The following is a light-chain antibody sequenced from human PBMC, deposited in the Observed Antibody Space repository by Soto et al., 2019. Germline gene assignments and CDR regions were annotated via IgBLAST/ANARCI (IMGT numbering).Light chain of an antibody. J-gene: IGKJ1*01. CDR2: AAS. CDR3: QQYNNWPWT. CDR1: QRVSSN. Sequence: EIVMTQSPATLSVSPGGRATLSCRASQRVSSNLAWYQQNPGQAPRLLIYAASTRATGIPARFSGSGSGTEFTLTISSLQSADFAVYYCQQYNNWPWTFGQGTKVEIK. V-gene: IGKV3-15*01.